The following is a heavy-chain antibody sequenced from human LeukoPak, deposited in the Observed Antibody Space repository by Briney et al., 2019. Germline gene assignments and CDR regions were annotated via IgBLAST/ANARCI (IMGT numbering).Heavy chain of an antibody. J-gene: IGHJ3*02. D-gene: IGHD3-10*01. CDR1: GYTFTGYY. V-gene: IGHV1-2*04. CDR2: INPKSGDT. CDR3: ARVKGNYGSGIYHSFEI. Sequence: GASVKVSCKASGYTFTGYYMEWVRQAPGQGLEWMGWINPKSGDTNYAEKFRGWVTFTRDTSISTAYMELSRLTSDDTAMYYCARVKGNYGSGIYHSFEIWGQGTMVTVSS.